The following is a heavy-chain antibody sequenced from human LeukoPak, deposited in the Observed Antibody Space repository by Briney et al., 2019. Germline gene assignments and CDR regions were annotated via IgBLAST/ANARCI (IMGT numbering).Heavy chain of an antibody. D-gene: IGHD4-23*01. V-gene: IGHV4-39*07. J-gene: IGHJ6*03. CDR2: IYYSGST. Sequence: SETLSLTCTVSGGSISSSSYYWGWIRQPPGKGLEWIGSIYYSGSTYYNPSLKSRVTISVDTSKNQFSLKLSPVTAADTAVYYCARDYGGKDYSLKTKRNYYYYYMDVWGKGTTVTVSS. CDR3: ARDYGGKDYSLKTKRNYYYYYMDV. CDR1: GGSISSSSYY.